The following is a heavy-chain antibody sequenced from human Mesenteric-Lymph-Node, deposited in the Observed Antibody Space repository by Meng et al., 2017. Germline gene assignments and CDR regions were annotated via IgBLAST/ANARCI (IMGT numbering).Heavy chain of an antibody. CDR3: ARVARIVAWQLPRYYFDL. CDR1: GVSISNYY. D-gene: IGHD1-7*01. V-gene: IGHV4-59*01. CDR2: IYDSGST. Sequence: GSLRLSCNVSGVSISNYYWSWIRQPPGKGLDWIGFIYDSGSTNYNPSLKSRVTISLDTPNNRFSLRLNSVTAADTAVYYCARVARIVAWQLPRYYFDLWGQGTLVTGSS. J-gene: IGHJ4*02.